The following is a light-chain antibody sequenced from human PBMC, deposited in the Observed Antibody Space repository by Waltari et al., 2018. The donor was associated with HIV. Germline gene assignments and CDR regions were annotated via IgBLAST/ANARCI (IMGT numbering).Light chain of an antibody. CDR1: NSDIGRY. CDR2: DVS. J-gene: IGLJ3*02. Sequence: QSALTQPPSVSVSPGQSVTISCTGTNSDIGRYVSWYQQHPGQAPRLIIFDVSQRPSEISARFSGSKSGTTASLTISGLQTDDEADYFCSSYTGTIKLFGGGTKLTVL. CDR3: SSYTGTIKL. V-gene: IGLV2-14*03.